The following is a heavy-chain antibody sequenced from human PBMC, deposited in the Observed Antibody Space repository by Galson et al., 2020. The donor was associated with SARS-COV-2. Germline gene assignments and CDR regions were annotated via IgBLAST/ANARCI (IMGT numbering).Heavy chain of an antibody. CDR2: MRTANYEYI. V-gene: IGHV3-21*06. CDR1: GFPFSTYS. J-gene: IGHJ4*02. D-gene: IGHD2-21*01. CDR3: VRLFNGRFDH. Sequence: GESLKISCAASGFPFSTYSMTWVRQAPGKGLEWVSSMRTANYEYIFYADSVRGRSTMSRDNAKNLLFLQLDSLRVEDTAVYYCVRLFNGRFDHWGQGIVVTVSS.